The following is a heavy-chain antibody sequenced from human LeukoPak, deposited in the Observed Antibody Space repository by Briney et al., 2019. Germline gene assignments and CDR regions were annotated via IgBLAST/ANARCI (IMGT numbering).Heavy chain of an antibody. CDR1: GGSISSNHYY. Sequence: SETLSLTCTVSGGSISSNHYYWGWIRQPPGKGLEWIGEINHSGSTNYNPSLKSRVTISVDTSKNQFSLKLSSVTAADTAVYYCARLGYSSIADYWGQGTLVTVSS. D-gene: IGHD6-13*01. CDR3: ARLGYSSIADY. V-gene: IGHV4-39*07. CDR2: INHSGST. J-gene: IGHJ4*02.